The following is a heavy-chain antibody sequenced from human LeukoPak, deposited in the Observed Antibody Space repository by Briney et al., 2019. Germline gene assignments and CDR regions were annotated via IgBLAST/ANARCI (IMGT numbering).Heavy chain of an antibody. CDR1: GYTLTELS. CDR3: ASIAAAGDYFDY. V-gene: IGHV1-24*01. CDR2: FDPEDGET. Sequence: GASVKVSCKVSGYTLTELSMHWVRQAPGKGREWMGGFDPEDGETIYAQKFQGRVTMTEDTSTDTAYMELSSLRSEDTAVYYCASIAAAGDYFDYWGQGPLVTVSS. D-gene: IGHD6-13*01. J-gene: IGHJ4*02.